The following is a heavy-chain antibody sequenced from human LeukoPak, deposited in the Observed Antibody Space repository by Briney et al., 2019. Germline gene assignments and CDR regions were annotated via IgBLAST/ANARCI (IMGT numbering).Heavy chain of an antibody. CDR2: IYSGGST. J-gene: IGHJ6*04. V-gene: IGHV3-66*01. D-gene: IGHD3-10*02. CDR3: AELGITMIGGV. CDR1: EFSVGSNY. Sequence: GGSLRLSCAASEFSVGSNYMTWVRQAPGKGLEWVSLIYSGGSTYYADSVKGRFTISRDNSKNTLYLQMNSLRAEDTAVYYCAELGITMIGGVWGKGATVTISS.